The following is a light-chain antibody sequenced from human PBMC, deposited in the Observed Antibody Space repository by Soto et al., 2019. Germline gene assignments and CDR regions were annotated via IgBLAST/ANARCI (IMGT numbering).Light chain of an antibody. Sequence: EIVMTQSPATLSVSPGERATLSCRASQSVSSSLAWDQQKPGQAPRLLIYGASTRATGIPARFSGSGSETEFTLTISSLQSEDFAVYYCQQYNNWWTFGQGTKVEVE. CDR2: GAS. V-gene: IGKV3-15*01. CDR1: QSVSSS. CDR3: QQYNNWWT. J-gene: IGKJ1*01.